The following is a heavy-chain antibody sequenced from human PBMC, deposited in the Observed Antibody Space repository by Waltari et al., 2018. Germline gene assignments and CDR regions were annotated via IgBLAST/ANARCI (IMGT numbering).Heavy chain of an antibody. Sequence: QVQLQESGPGLVKPSPTLSLTCTVSGGSITSGSYSWTCNRPPAGTGLEWIGRIYTSGSTNYNPSLKSRVTISVDTSKNQFSLKLSSVTAADTAVYYCARGYYYDSSGYSFYYYGMDVWGQGTTVTVSS. CDR3: ARGYYYDSSGYSFYYYGMDV. CDR1: GGSITSGSYS. J-gene: IGHJ6*02. D-gene: IGHD3-22*01. CDR2: IYTSGST. V-gene: IGHV4-61*02.